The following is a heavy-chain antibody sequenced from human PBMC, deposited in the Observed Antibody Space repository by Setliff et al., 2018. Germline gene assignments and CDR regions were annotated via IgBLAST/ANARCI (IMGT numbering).Heavy chain of an antibody. D-gene: IGHD3-22*01. CDR2: INHSGST. CDR3: ARTTTYYYDSSGYYPLVY. Sequence: SETLSLTCAVYGGSFSTYYWIWIRQPPGKGLEWIGEINHSGSTNYNPSLKSRVTISVDTSKNQFSLKLSSVTAADTAVYYCARTTTYYYDSSGYYPLVYWGQGTLVTVSS. CDR1: GGSFSTYY. V-gene: IGHV4-34*01. J-gene: IGHJ4*02.